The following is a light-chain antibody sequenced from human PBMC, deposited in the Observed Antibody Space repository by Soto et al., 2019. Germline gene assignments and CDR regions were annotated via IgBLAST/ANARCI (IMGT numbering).Light chain of an antibody. J-gene: IGKJ4*01. CDR3: QQYGYSAT. Sequence: EIVLTQSPGTLSLSPGERATLSCRASQSVTSSYLAWYQQKPGQAPRLRIYAASRRATGSPDKFSGSGSGTDFTLTISRLEPEDFGVYFCQQYGYSATFGGGTKVEIK. V-gene: IGKV3-20*01. CDR1: QSVTSSY. CDR2: AAS.